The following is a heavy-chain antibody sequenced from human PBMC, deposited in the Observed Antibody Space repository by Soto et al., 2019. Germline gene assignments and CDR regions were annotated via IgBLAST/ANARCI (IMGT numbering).Heavy chain of an antibody. CDR1: GGSFSGYY. CDR3: ARFPPLNRYYCYGMAV. Sequence: QVQLQQWGAGLLKPSETLSLTCAVYGGSFSGYYWSWIRQPPGKGLEWIGEINHSGSTNYNPSLKSLVTRSLDTSKHQVSLKLSSGTAADTAVYYWARFPPLNRYYCYGMAVWGHGPTFTVSS. J-gene: IGHJ6*02. CDR2: INHSGST. V-gene: IGHV4-34*01.